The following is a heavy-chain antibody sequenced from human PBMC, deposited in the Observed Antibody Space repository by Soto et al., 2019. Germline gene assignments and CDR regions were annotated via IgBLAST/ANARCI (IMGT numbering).Heavy chain of an antibody. V-gene: IGHV1-69*06. CDR2: IIPIFGTA. CDR1: GGTFSSYA. J-gene: IGHJ5*02. D-gene: IGHD3-22*01. Sequence: GASVKVSCQASGGTFSSYAISWVRQAPGQGLEWMGGIIPIFGTANYAQKFQGRVTITADKSTSTAYMELSSLRSEDTAVYYCARDGGYYDSSGYKAGWFDPWGQGTLVTVSS. CDR3: ARDGGYYDSSGYKAGWFDP.